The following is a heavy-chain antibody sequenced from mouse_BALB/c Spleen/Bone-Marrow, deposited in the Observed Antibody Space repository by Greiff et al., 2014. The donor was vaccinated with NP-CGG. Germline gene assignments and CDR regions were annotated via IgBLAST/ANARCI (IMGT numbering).Heavy chain of an antibody. CDR2: INPSSGYS. V-gene: IGHV1-4*01. CDR1: GHTFTSYP. CDR3: TRRAAYYFDY. J-gene: IGHJ2*01. D-gene: IGHD3-3*01. Sequence: VQLQQSGAELARPGASVKMSCKASGHTFTSYPMNWVKQRPGQGLEWIGYINPSSGYSNYNQKFKDKATLTADKSSSTAYMQLSSLTSEDSAVYYCTRRAAYYFDYWGQGTTLTVSS.